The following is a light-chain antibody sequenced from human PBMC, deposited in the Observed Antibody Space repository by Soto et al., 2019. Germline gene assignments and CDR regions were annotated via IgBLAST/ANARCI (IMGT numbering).Light chain of an antibody. CDR3: QQYTNTNNPWM. CDR2: DAS. V-gene: IGKV1-5*01. Sequence: DIQVTQSPPTLSASVLDIVTMTCLASQTISTWMAWYQQKPGKAPKLLVYDASTLQSGVASRFSGSGSGTEFTLIISGLQPDDSATYYCQQYTNTNNPWMFGQGTKVDIK. CDR1: QTISTW. J-gene: IGKJ1*01.